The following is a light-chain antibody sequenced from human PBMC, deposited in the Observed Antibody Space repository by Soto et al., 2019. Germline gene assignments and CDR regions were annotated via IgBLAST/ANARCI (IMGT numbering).Light chain of an antibody. V-gene: IGKV1-9*01. CDR2: AAS. CDR1: QGISSY. CDR3: QQANSFPLT. Sequence: QLTQSASFLSASVGDIVTITCRASQGISSYLAWYQQKPGKAPKLLIYAASTLQSGVPSRFSGSGSGTDFTLTISSLQPEDFATYYCQQANSFPLTFGQGTRLEI. J-gene: IGKJ5*01.